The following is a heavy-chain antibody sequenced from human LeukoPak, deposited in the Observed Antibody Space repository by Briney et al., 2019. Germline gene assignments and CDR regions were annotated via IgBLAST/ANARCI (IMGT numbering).Heavy chain of an antibody. CDR3: AKGVGGIVGATVGY. Sequence: GGSLRLSCAASGFTLSSYGMHWVRQAPGKGLEWVAVISFDGSNKFHADSVKGRFTISRDNSKNTLYLQMNSLRAEDTAVYYCAKGVGGIVGATVGYWGQGTLVTVSS. D-gene: IGHD1-26*01. CDR1: GFTLSSYG. V-gene: IGHV3-30*18. CDR2: ISFDGSNK. J-gene: IGHJ4*02.